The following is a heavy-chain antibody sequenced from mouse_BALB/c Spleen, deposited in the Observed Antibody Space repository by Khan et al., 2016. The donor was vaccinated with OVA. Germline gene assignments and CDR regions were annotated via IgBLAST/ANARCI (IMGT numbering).Heavy chain of an antibody. CDR2: IWSDGST. D-gene: IGHD2-10*01. CDR1: GFSLTNYG. V-gene: IGHV2-6-1*01. CDR3: ARQPYYHYYIMDY. Sequence: QVQLQQSGPGLAAPSQSLSITCTISGFSLTNYGVHWVRQPPGKGLEWLVVIWSDGSTTYNSALKSRLTITKDNSQSQVFLKMNSLQTDDTAIYFCARQPYYHYYIMDYWGQGTSVTVSS. J-gene: IGHJ4*01.